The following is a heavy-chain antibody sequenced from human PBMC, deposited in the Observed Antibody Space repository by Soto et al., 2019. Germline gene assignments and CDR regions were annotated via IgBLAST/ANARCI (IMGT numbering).Heavy chain of an antibody. D-gene: IGHD3-22*01. J-gene: IGHJ4*02. CDR3: ARTYYYDSSGYDEYYFDY. V-gene: IGHV4-30-2*01. Sequence: SETLSLTCAVSGGSISSGGYSWSWIRQPPGKGLEWIGYIYQSGSTYYNPSLKSRVTISVDRSKNQFSLKLSSVTAADTAVYYCARTYYYDSSGYDEYYFDYWGQGTLVTVSS. CDR2: IYQSGST. CDR1: GGSISSGGYS.